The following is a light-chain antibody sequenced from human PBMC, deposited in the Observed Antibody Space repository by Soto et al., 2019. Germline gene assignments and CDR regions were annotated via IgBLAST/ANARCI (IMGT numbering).Light chain of an antibody. V-gene: IGKV1-39*01. Sequence: DIQMTQSPSSLSASVGDRVTITCRASQNIGTYFNWYQQKPGKAPKLLIYAASSLQSGVPPRFRGAGSGTDFTLTISSLQPEDCATYYCQQSYGIPRTFGQGTKVEIK. J-gene: IGKJ1*01. CDR2: AAS. CDR1: QNIGTY. CDR3: QQSYGIPRT.